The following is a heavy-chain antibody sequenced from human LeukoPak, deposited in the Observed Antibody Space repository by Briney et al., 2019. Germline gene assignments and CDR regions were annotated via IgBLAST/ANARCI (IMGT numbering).Heavy chain of an antibody. Sequence: ASVKVSCKASGYTFTSYGISWVRQAPGQGLEWMGWINPNSGGTNYAQKFQGRVTMTRDTSISTAYMEPSRLRSDDTAVYYCARVYSSSWYDYFDYWGQGTLVTVSS. V-gene: IGHV1-2*02. D-gene: IGHD6-13*01. CDR3: ARVYSSSWYDYFDY. CDR2: INPNSGGT. J-gene: IGHJ4*02. CDR1: GYTFTSYG.